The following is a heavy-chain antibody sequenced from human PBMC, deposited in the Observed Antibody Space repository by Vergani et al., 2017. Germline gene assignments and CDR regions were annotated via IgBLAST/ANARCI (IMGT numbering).Heavy chain of an antibody. CDR3: ARDXSSFVLKLLRMTNYFDY. J-gene: IGHJ4*02. CDR1: GYTFTGYY. D-gene: IGHD6-13*01. Sequence: QVQLVQSGAEVKKPGASVKVSCKASGYTFTGYYMHWVRQAPGQGLEWMGWINPNSGGTNYAQKFQGRVTMTRETSISTAYMELSRMRSDDTAVYYCARDXSSFVLKLLRMTNYFDYWGQGTLVTVSS. CDR2: INPNSGGT. V-gene: IGHV1-2*02.